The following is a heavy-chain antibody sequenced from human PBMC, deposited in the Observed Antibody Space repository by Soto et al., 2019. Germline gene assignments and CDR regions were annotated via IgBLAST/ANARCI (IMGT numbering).Heavy chain of an antibody. D-gene: IGHD6-13*01. J-gene: IGHJ6*02. CDR2: ISAYNGNT. V-gene: IGHV1-18*01. CDR3: VLVGAATGIADGMDV. CDR1: GYTFTSYG. Sequence: QVQLVQSGAEVKKPGASVKVSCKASGYTFTSYGISWVRQAPGQGLEWMGWISAYNGNTNYAQKLQGRVTMTTDTDTSTACKELRSMRSEETGVYYGVLVGAATGIADGMDVWGQGTTVTVSS.